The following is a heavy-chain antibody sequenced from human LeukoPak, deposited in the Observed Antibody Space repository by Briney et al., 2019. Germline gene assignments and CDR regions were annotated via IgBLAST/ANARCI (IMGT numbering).Heavy chain of an antibody. D-gene: IGHD3-22*01. CDR2: IYYSGTT. Sequence: SETLSLTCTVSGGSISNYYWSWIRQPPGKGLEWIGYIYYSGTTNYNPSLKSRVTMSIDTSKNQFSLKPRSVTAADTAVYYCARSAYSSGFYYFDFWGQGALVTVSS. CDR1: GGSISNYY. V-gene: IGHV4-59*08. J-gene: IGHJ4*02. CDR3: ARSAYSSGFYYFDF.